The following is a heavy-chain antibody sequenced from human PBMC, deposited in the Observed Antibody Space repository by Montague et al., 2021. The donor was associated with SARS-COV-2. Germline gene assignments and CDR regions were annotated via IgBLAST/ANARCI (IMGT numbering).Heavy chain of an antibody. D-gene: IGHD3-10*01. CDR2: INHSGST. J-gene: IGHJ6*02. V-gene: IGHV4-34*01. Sequence: SETLSLTCAVSSGSFRGYYWSWIRQPPGKGLEWIGEINHSGSTTYNPSLESRVSISVDTSNKQFSLKVTSVTAADTAVYYCARLGAITLVRGITKADFSNNGMDVWGQGTTVTVSS. CDR1: SGSFRGYY. CDR3: ARLGAITLVRGITKADFSNNGMDV.